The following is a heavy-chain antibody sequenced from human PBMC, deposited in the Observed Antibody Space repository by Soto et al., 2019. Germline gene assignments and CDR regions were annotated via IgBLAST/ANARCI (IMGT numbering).Heavy chain of an antibody. CDR2: IIPKLGSA. V-gene: IGHV1-69*01. CDR3: PRGGDGYIFGADY. Sequence: QVQLVQSGAEMKKPGSSVQVSCKASGGGNLRDYRTTWVRQAPGQGLEWMGGIIPKLGSANYAQNFPGRVTITADEFTVTVYMELMSLGSEDTAVYYCPRGGDGYIFGADYCGQGAPGTVSS. D-gene: IGHD2-21*01. J-gene: IGHJ4*02. CDR1: GGGNLRDYR.